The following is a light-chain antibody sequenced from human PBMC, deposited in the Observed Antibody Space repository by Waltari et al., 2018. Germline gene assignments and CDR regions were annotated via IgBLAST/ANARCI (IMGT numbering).Light chain of an antibody. CDR2: FNN. V-gene: IGLV1-44*01. CDR1: SSNIGSNT. CDR3: AVWDDSLNGWV. J-gene: IGLJ3*02. Sequence: QSVVTQPPSASGTPGQRVILSCSGRSSNIGSNTVHWFQQLPGTAPKLLIFFNNQRPSGVPDRFSGSKSGTSASLAISGLRSEDEAHHYCAVWDDSLNGWVFGGGTKLTVL.